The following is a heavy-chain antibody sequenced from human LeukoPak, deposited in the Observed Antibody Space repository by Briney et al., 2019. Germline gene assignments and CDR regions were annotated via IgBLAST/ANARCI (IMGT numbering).Heavy chain of an antibody. CDR3: TRGRDCSGVSCYANWFDP. CDR1: GFILSSYS. V-gene: IGHV3-21*06. CDR2: ISSSSSYI. D-gene: IGHD2-15*01. Sequence: PGGSPRLSCGASGFILSSYSMHWVRQAPGKGLEWVSSISSSSSYIYYADSVRGRFTISRDNAKNSLYLQMDSLRGEDTAIYYCTRGRDCSGVSCYANWFDPWGQGALVTVSS. J-gene: IGHJ5*02.